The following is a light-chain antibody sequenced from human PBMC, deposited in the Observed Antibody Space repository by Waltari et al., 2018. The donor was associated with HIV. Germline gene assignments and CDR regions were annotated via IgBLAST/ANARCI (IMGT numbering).Light chain of an antibody. CDR1: SGHRSYA. V-gene: IGLV4-69*01. J-gene: IGLJ3*02. CDR3: QTWGTGIRV. CDR2: VTSDGSH. Sequence: QLVLTQSPSASASLGASVKLTCTLSSGHRSYAIAWHQQQSEKGPHYLMKVTSDGSHRKGDGIPDRFSGSSSGAERYRTISSLQSEDEAAYYCQTWGTGIRVFGGGTKLTVL.